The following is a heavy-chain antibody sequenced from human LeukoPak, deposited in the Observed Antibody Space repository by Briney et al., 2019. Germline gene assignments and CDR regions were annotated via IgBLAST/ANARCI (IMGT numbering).Heavy chain of an antibody. Sequence: SETLSLTCAVYGGSFSGYYWSWIRQPPGKGLEWIGSIYYSGSTYYNPSLKSRVTISVDTSKNQFSLKLSSVTAADTAVYYCARGYGDYASWFDPWGQGTLVTVSS. CDR2: IYYSGST. J-gene: IGHJ5*02. D-gene: IGHD4-17*01. V-gene: IGHV4-34*01. CDR1: GGSFSGYY. CDR3: ARGYGDYASWFDP.